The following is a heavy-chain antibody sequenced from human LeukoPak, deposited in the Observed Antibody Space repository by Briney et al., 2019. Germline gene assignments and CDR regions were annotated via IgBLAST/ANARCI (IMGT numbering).Heavy chain of an antibody. CDR2: ISSSSSYI. D-gene: IGHD6-19*01. Sequence: GGSLRLSCAASGFTFSDYSMNWVRQAPGKGLEWVSSISSSSSYIYYADSVKGRFTISRDNAKNSLYLQMNSLRAEDTAVYYCAREDGDSSGSDAFDIWGQGTMVTVSS. CDR1: GFTFSDYS. CDR3: AREDGDSSGSDAFDI. J-gene: IGHJ3*02. V-gene: IGHV3-21*01.